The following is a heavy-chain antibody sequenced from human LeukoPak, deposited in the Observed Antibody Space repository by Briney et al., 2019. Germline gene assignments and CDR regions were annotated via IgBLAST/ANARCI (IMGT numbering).Heavy chain of an antibody. CDR3: ARSLYSYALSHFDY. CDR1: GGSISSYY. CDR2: IYYSGST. D-gene: IGHD5-18*01. Sequence: SETLSLTCTVSGGSISSYYWSWIRQPPGKGLEWIGYIYYSGSTNYNPSLKSRVTISVDTSKNQFSLKLSSVTAADTAVYYCARSLYSYALSHFDYWGQGTLVTVSS. V-gene: IGHV4-59*08. J-gene: IGHJ4*02.